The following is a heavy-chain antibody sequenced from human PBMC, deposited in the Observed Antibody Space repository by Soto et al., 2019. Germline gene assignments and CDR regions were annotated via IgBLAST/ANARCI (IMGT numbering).Heavy chain of an antibody. CDR3: ARALGSYYDSSGYPAH. Sequence: EVQLVESGGGVVRPGGSLRISCAASGFTFDDYGMSWVRQAPGKGLEWVSGINWNGGSTGYADSVKGRFTISRDNAKNSLYLQMNSLRAEDTALYYCARALGSYYDSSGYPAHWGQGTLVTVSS. J-gene: IGHJ4*02. CDR2: INWNGGST. CDR1: GFTFDDYG. V-gene: IGHV3-20*04. D-gene: IGHD3-22*01.